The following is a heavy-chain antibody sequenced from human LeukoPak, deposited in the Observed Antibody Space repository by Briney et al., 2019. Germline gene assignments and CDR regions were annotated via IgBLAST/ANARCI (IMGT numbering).Heavy chain of an antibody. CDR1: GLTFSGSA. Sequence: PGGSLRLSCAASGLTFSGSAMHWVRQPPGKGLEWIGEINHSGSTNYNPSLKSRVTISVDTSKNQFSLKLSSVTAADTAVYYCARKWLDTAYYFDYWGQGTLVTVSS. CDR2: INHSGST. V-gene: IGHV4-34*01. J-gene: IGHJ4*02. D-gene: IGHD6-19*01. CDR3: ARKWLDTAYYFDY.